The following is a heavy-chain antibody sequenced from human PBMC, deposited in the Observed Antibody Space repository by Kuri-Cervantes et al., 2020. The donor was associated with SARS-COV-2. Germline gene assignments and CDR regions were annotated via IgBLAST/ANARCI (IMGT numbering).Heavy chain of an antibody. V-gene: IGHV4-34*01. J-gene: IGHJ6*03. Sequence: SETLSLTCAVYGGSFSGCYWSWIRQPPGKGLEWIGEINHSGSTNYNPSLKSRVTISVDTSKNQFSLKLSSVTAADTAVYYCARATAMVYYYYYYYMDVWGKGTTVTVSS. CDR1: GGSFSGCY. CDR3: ARATAMVYYYYYYYMDV. D-gene: IGHD5-18*01. CDR2: INHSGST.